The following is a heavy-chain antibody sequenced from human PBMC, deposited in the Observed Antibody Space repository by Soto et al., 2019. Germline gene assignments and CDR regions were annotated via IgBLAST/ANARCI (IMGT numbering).Heavy chain of an antibody. D-gene: IGHD3-3*01. CDR1: GYTFTSYA. CDR2: INAGNGNT. J-gene: IGHJ4*02. V-gene: IGHV1-3*01. CDR3: ARVIDFWSGPPAY. Sequence: XSVKVSCKASGYTFTSYAMHWVRQAPGQRLEWMGWINAGNGNTKYSQKFQGRVTITRDTSASTAYMELSSLRSEDTAVYYCARVIDFWSGPPAYWGQGTLVTASS.